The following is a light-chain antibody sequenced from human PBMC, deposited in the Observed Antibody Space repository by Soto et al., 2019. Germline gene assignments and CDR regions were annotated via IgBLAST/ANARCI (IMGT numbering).Light chain of an antibody. J-gene: IGKJ4*01. CDR1: QSVRNSY. Sequence: EIVLTQSPGTLSLSPGERATLSCRASQSVRNSYLAWYQQKPGQAPRLLIYGAYTRATGIQDRFSGSGSGTDFTLTIRRLEPEDFAVYYCKQYVTSPLTFGGGTKVDI. CDR3: KQYVTSPLT. V-gene: IGKV3-20*01. CDR2: GAY.